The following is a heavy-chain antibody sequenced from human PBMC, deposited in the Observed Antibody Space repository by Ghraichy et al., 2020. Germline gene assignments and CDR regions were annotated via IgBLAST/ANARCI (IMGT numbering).Heavy chain of an antibody. CDR1: GFTFSSYG. D-gene: IGHD3-22*01. J-gene: IGHJ4*02. CDR2: IWSDGSVK. Sequence: GGSLRLSCEVSGFTFSSYGMHWVRQAPGKGLEWVGIIWSDGSVKYYGDAVRGRFAISRDNSKNTMDLQMSSLGAEDTAVYYCARDRYDKSGYFHLPDHWGQGTLVTVST. V-gene: IGHV3-33*01. CDR3: ARDRYDKSGYFHLPDH.